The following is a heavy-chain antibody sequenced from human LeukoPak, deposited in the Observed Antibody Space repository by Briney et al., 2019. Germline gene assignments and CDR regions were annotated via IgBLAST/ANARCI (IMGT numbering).Heavy chain of an antibody. CDR2: ISGSNGNT. Sequence: ASVKVSCKTSGYTFTTYGISWVRQGPGQGLEWMGWISGSNGNTKYAQKVQGRVTMTTDTSTTTAYMEVRSLRSDDTAVYYCARDRDRMVQGVTALFDYWGQGTLVTVSS. CDR3: ARDRDRMVQGVTALFDY. J-gene: IGHJ4*02. V-gene: IGHV1-18*04. D-gene: IGHD3-10*01. CDR1: GYTFTTYG.